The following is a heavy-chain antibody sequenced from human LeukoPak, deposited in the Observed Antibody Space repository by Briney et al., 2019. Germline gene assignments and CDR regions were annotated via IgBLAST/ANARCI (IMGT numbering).Heavy chain of an antibody. D-gene: IGHD3-10*01. J-gene: IGHJ5*02. CDR1: GFTFSTYA. CDR3: VRSSASSGPNCFDP. CDR2: ISSDGDST. V-gene: IGHV3-64D*09. Sequence: PGGSLRLSCSASGFTFSTYAMHWVRQAPGKGLEYVSAISSDGDSTYNADSVKGRLTISRDNSKNTLYLQMSSLRTEDTAVYYCVRSSASSGPNCFDPWGQGTLVTVSS.